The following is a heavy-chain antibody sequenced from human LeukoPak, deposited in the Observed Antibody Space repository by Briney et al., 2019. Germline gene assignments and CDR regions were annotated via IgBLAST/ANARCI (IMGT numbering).Heavy chain of an antibody. CDR2: IYSGGST. J-gene: IGHJ4*02. Sequence: GGSLRLSCAASGFTFSSYAMSWVRQAPGKGLEWVSVIYSGGSTYYADSVKGRFTISRDNSKNTLYLQMNSLRAEDTAVYYCARVRFDWLSYNYFDYWGQGTLVTVSS. D-gene: IGHD3-9*01. CDR1: GFTFSSYA. CDR3: ARVRFDWLSYNYFDY. V-gene: IGHV3-53*01.